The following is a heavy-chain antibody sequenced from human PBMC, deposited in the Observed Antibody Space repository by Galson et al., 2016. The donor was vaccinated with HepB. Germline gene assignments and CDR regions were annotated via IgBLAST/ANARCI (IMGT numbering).Heavy chain of an antibody. CDR1: GFTFKNYW. V-gene: IGHV3-66*01. D-gene: IGHD3/OR15-3a*01. J-gene: IGHJ4*02. Sequence: SLRLSCAASGFTFKNYWMHWVRQAPGRGLEWVSVIYSGGDKYYADSVKGRFTISRDNFENTVYLQMNSLRAEDTAIYYCARDTWTWNGGQGTLVTVSS. CDR3: ARDTWTWN. CDR2: IYSGGDK.